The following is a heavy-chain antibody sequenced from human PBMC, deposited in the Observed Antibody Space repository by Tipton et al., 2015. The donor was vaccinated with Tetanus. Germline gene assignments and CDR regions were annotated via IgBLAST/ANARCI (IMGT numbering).Heavy chain of an antibody. J-gene: IGHJ4*02. CDR2: ISSSNGYI. Sequence: TLSLTCEASGFTFSSYTMIWVRQAPGKGLEWVSSISSSNGYIYYTDSVKGRFTISRDNAKNSLYLQVNSLQAEDTAVYYCARVNGGVRGVFDYWGQGTLVTVSS. D-gene: IGHD3-10*01. V-gene: IGHV3-21*01. CDR1: GFTFSSYT. CDR3: ARVNGGVRGVFDY.